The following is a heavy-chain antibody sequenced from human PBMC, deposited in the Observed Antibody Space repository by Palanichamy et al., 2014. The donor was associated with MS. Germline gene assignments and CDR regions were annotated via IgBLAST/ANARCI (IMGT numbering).Heavy chain of an antibody. J-gene: IGHJ4*02. CDR2: IYPRDSNI. D-gene: IGHD4/OR15-4a*01. V-gene: IGHV5-51*01. CDR3: ARRAAPVYGEHLDS. Sequence: EVRLVQSGTEMKKPGESLKISCRGSGCSFDVYWIGWVRQMPGKGLEWMGSIYPRDSNIRYSPSFQGQVTISADKSIGAAYLQWSSLKASDTAMYFCARRAAPVYGEHLDSWGQGTLVTVSS. CDR1: GCSFDVYW.